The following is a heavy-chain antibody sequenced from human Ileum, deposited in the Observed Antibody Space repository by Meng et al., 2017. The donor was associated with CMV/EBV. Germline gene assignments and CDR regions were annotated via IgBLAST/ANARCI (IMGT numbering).Heavy chain of an antibody. D-gene: IGHD6-6*01. CDR3: ARHGGFSSSSFDY. J-gene: IGHJ4*02. Sequence: TVSGGSIISTTYYWGWIRQPPGKGLEWIGSFYYSGVTYYNPSLKSRVTISVDTSKNQFSLKMSSVTAPDTAVYYCARHGGFSSSSFDYWGQGTLVTVSS. V-gene: IGHV4-39*01. CDR1: GGSIISTTYY. CDR2: FYYSGVT.